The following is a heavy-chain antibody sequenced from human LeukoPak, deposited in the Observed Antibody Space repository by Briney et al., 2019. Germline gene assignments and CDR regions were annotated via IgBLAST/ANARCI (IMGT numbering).Heavy chain of an antibody. D-gene: IGHD3-10*01. V-gene: IGHV3-21*01. CDR3: ARGHGSGNYGMDV. J-gene: IGHJ6*02. CDR2: ISSSSSYI. CDR1: GFTFSSYS. Sequence: GGSLRLSCAASGFTFSSYSMNWVRQAPGKGLEWASSISSSSSYIYYADSVKGRFTISRDNAKNSLYLQMNSLRAEDTAVYYCARGHGSGNYGMDVWGQGTTVTVSS.